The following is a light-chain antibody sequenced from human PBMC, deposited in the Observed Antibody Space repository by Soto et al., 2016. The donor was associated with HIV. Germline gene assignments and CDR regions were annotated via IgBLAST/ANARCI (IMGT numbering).Light chain of an antibody. J-gene: IGLJ2*01. Sequence: SYVLTQPPSVSVAPGKTASIACGGNNIGNKNVHWYQHKSGQAPVLVVNDDRDRPSGIPERFSGSNSGNTATLTISRVEAGDEADYYCQLWASEVVFGGGTKLTVL. CDR1: NIGNKN. CDR2: DDR. CDR3: QLWASEVV. V-gene: IGLV3-21*03.